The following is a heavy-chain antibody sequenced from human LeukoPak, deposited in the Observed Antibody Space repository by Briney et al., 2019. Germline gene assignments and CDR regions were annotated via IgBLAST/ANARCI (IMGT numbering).Heavy chain of an antibody. CDR2: IYYSGST. CDR1: GGSISSYY. V-gene: IGHV4-59*01. D-gene: IGHD3-10*01. Sequence: SETLPLTCTVSGGSISSYYWSWIRQPPGKGLEWIGYIYYSGSTNYNPSLKSRVTISIDTSKNQFSLKLSSVTAADTAVYYCARGPLVRGTPTLDYWGRGTLVTVSS. CDR3: ARGPLVRGTPTLDY. J-gene: IGHJ4*02.